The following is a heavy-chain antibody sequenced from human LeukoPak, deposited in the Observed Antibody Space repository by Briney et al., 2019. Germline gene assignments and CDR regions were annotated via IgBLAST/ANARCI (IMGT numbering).Heavy chain of an antibody. CDR3: ASFDGSGSSTQNWFDP. V-gene: IGHV4-39*07. CDR2: IYYSGST. J-gene: IGHJ5*02. CDR1: GGSISSSSYY. Sequence: SETLSLTCTVSGGSISSSSYYWGWIRQPPGKGLEWIGSIYYSGSTYYNPSLKSRVTISVDTSKNQFSLKLSSVTAADTAVYYCASFDGSGSSTQNWFDPWGQGTLVTVSS. D-gene: IGHD3-10*01.